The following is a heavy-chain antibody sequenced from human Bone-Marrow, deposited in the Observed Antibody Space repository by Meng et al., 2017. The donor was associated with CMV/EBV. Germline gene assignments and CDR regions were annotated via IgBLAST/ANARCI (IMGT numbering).Heavy chain of an antibody. CDR2: IQYDGNNA. J-gene: IGHJ5*02. D-gene: IGHD3-16*01. CDR3: ARLEGDWFDP. Sequence: QVQLVESGGGVVQPGRSLRLSCAASGFTFNLYGIHWVRQAPGKGLEWVAVIQYDGNNAFYADSVKGRFSISRDNSKNTVYLQMNSLRVEDTAVYYCARLEGDWFDPWGQGTLVTVSS. CDR1: GFTFNLYG. V-gene: IGHV3-30*03.